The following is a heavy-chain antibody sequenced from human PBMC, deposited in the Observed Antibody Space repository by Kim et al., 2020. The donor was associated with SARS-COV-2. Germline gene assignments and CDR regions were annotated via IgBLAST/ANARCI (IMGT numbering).Heavy chain of an antibody. CDR3: ARTRWGCDSSGYRYFQH. J-gene: IGHJ1*01. Sequence: SETLSLTCAVYGGSFSGYYWSWIRQPPGKGLEWIGEINHNGSTNYNPSLKSRATISVDTYKNQFSLKLSTVTAADTAVYYCARTRWGCDSSGYRYFQHWGQSTLGTVSS. CDR2: INHNGST. CDR1: GGSFSGYY. V-gene: IGHV4-34*01. D-gene: IGHD3-22*01.